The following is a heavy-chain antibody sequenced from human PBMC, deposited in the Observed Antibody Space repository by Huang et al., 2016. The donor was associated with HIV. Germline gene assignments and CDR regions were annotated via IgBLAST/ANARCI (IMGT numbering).Heavy chain of an antibody. CDR2: ISYDGSNK. Sequence: VQLVESGGGVVQPGRSLRLACADPGFSFSTYGLHGVRQAPGKGLEWVAVISYDGSNKYYAHSVKGRFTISRDTSENKVYLQMNSLRHEDTAVYYCAKDGADEEWDIDYWGQGTLVTVSS. J-gene: IGHJ4*02. V-gene: IGHV3-30*18. CDR3: AKDGADEEWDIDY. D-gene: IGHD1-26*01. CDR1: GFSFSTYG.